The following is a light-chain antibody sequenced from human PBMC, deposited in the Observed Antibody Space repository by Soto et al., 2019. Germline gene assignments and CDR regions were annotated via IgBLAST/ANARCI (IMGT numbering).Light chain of an antibody. Sequence: ENVLTQSPATLSLSPGEGATLSCRASQSVSSSYLAWYQQKPGQAPRLLIYGASSRATGIPDRFSGTGSETDFTLTISRLEPEDFAVYYCQQYDNSPITFGQGTRLEIK. CDR3: QQYDNSPIT. V-gene: IGKV3-20*01. CDR1: QSVSSSY. CDR2: GAS. J-gene: IGKJ5*01.